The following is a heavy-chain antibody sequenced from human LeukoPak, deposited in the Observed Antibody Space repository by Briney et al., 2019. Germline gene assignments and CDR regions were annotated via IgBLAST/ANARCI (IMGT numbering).Heavy chain of an antibody. D-gene: IGHD1-1*01. Sequence: WIGEINHSGSTNYNPSLKSRVTISVDTSKNQFSLKLSSVTAADTAVYYCAKSFTSPDAFDIWGQGTMVTVSS. V-gene: IGHV4-34*01. CDR2: INHSGST. J-gene: IGHJ3*02. CDR3: AKSFTSPDAFDI.